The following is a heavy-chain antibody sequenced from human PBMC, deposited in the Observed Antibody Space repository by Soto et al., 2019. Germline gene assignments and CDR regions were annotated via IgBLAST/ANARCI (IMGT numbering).Heavy chain of an antibody. CDR3: ATRRGLYYYYGMDV. CDR1: GFTFSSYA. V-gene: IGHV3-23*01. J-gene: IGHJ6*02. CDR2: ISGSGGST. Sequence: EVQLLESGGGLVQPGGSLRLSCAASGFTFSSYAMSCVRQAPGKGLEWVSAISGSGGSTYYADSVKGRFTISRDNSKNTRDLQMSSLRAEDTAVYYCATRRGLYYYYGMDVWGQGTTVTVSS. D-gene: IGHD3-10*01.